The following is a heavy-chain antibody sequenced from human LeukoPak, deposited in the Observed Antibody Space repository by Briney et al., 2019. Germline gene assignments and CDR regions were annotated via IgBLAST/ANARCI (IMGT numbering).Heavy chain of an antibody. J-gene: IGHJ4*02. Sequence: GGSLRLSCAASGFTFSSYAMHWVRQAPGKGLEWVAVISYDGSNKYYADSVKGRFTISRDNSKNTLYLQMNSLRAEDTAVYYCAYDYGDFWGQGTLVTVSS. CDR1: GFTFSSYA. CDR2: ISYDGSNK. V-gene: IGHV3-30-3*01. CDR3: AYDYGDF.